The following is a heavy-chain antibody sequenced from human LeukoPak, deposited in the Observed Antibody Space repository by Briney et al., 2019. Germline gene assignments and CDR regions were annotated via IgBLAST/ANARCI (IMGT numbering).Heavy chain of an antibody. CDR3: ATLLWFGELLPRSFDY. Sequence: GGSLRLSCAASGFTFSSYAMSWVRQAPGKGLEWVSAISGSGGSTYYADSVKGRFTISRDNSKNTLYLQMNSLRAEDTAVYYCATLLWFGELLPRSFDYWGQGTLVTVSS. V-gene: IGHV3-23*01. CDR2: ISGSGGST. CDR1: GFTFSSYA. J-gene: IGHJ4*02. D-gene: IGHD3-10*01.